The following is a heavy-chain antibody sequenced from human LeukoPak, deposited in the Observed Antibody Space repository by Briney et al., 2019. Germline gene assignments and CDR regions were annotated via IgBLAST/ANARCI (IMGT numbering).Heavy chain of an antibody. J-gene: IGHJ5*02. D-gene: IGHD3-10*01. Sequence: GGSLRLSCAASGFTFSSYAMTWVRQAPGKGLERVSSISGRGDSTSYADSVKGRFTISRDNSKNTLFLQMNSLRAEDTALSYCAKPMYYYGSGSPYNWFDPWGQGTLVTVSS. CDR3: AKPMYYYGSGSPYNWFDP. CDR1: GFTFSSYA. CDR2: ISGRGDST. V-gene: IGHV3-23*01.